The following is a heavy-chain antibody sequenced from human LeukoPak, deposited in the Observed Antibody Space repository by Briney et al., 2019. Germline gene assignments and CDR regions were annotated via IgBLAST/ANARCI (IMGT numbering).Heavy chain of an antibody. D-gene: IGHD3-3*02. V-gene: IGHV4-4*07. Sequence: ETLSLTCTVSGDSITDDYYTWIRQPAGKGLEWIGRIHSGGTTNYNPSLMSRVTLSIDKSKKYISLILTSVTAADTALYYCARDNGSGYTKGYEHYYYYLDVWGKGTTVTVSS. CDR3: ARDNGSGYTKGYEHYYYYLDV. CDR1: GDSITDDY. CDR2: IHSGGTT. J-gene: IGHJ6*03.